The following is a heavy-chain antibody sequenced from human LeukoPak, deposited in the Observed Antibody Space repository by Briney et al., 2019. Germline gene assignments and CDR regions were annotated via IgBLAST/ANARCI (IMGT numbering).Heavy chain of an antibody. CDR1: GYTFNSSY. J-gene: IGHJ4*02. D-gene: IGHD3-22*01. CDR3: ARAYYESSAYRHAVYFDY. V-gene: IGHV1-46*02. Sequence: ASVKVSCKASGYTFNSSYMHWVRQAPGQGLEWMGIINPSDDSTRYAQRFQGRVTMTKDTSTNTVYMHLSSLSSDDTAVYYCARAYYESSAYRHAVYFDYWGQGTLVTVSS. CDR2: INPSDDST.